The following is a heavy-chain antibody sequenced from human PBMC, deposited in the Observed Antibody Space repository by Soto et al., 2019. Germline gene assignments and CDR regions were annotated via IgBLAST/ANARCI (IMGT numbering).Heavy chain of an antibody. Sequence: SLRLSCAASGFTFSSYGMHWVRQAPGKGLEWVAVIWYDGSNKHYADSVKGRFTISRDNSKNTLFLQMNSLRAEDTAVYYCARAAGYCSSTSCSHYYYYMDVWGKGTTVTVSS. J-gene: IGHJ6*03. CDR3: ARAAGYCSSTSCSHYYYYMDV. CDR1: GFTFSSYG. D-gene: IGHD2-2*01. CDR2: IWYDGSNK. V-gene: IGHV3-33*01.